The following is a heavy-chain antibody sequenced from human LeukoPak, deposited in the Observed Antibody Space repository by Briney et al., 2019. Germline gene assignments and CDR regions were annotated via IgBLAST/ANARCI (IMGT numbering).Heavy chain of an antibody. D-gene: IGHD2-21*01. J-gene: IGHJ1*01. CDR1: GFTFCSYY. CDR3: AGARENCGGAESYDYFQH. V-gene: IGHV3-53*01. CDR2: IYSGGST. Sequence: GGSLRLSCAASGFTFCSYYMSWVRQSPGKGLEWVSVIYSGGSTYYADSVNGRFTISRDNSRNILFLQMNSLRVEDTALYYCAGARENCGGAESYDYFQHWGQGILVTVSS.